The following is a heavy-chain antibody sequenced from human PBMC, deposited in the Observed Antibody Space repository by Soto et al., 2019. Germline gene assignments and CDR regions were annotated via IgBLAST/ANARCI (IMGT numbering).Heavy chain of an antibody. CDR1: GGSISSSSYY. D-gene: IGHD3-3*01. Sequence: SETLSLTCTVSGGSISSSSYYWGWIRQPPGKGLEWIGSIYYSGSTYYNPSLKSRVTISVDTSKNQFSLKLSSVTAADTAVYYCATDGKYYYFWSGLPQDDAFDIWGQGTMVTVSS. CDR3: ATDGKYYYFWSGLPQDDAFDI. CDR2: IYYSGST. V-gene: IGHV4-39*01. J-gene: IGHJ3*02.